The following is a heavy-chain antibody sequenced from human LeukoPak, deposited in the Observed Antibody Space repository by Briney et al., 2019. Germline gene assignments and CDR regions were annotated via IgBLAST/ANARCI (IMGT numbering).Heavy chain of an antibody. CDR1: GFTFTNYV. CDR2: ISYDGSNK. CDR3: ARELTSTYYFDY. Sequence: PGRSLRLSCAASGFTFTNYVTHWVRQAPGKGLEWVAVISYDGSNKYYADSVKGRFTISRDNSRNTVYLQMNSLRPEDTAVYYCARELTSTYYFDYWGQGTLVTVSS. V-gene: IGHV3-30*04. J-gene: IGHJ4*02.